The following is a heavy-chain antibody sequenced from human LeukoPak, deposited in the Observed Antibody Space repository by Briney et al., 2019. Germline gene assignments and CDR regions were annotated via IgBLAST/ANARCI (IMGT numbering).Heavy chain of an antibody. CDR1: GYTFTSYA. J-gene: IGHJ4*02. V-gene: IGHV1-3*01. CDR2: INAGSGNT. Sequence: ASVKASCKASGYTFTSYAIHWVRQAPGQRLEWMGWINAGSGNTKYSQKFQGRVTITRDTSASTAYMELSSLRSEDTAVYYCARDHDSSGYSLNCWGQGTLVTVSS. CDR3: ARDHDSSGYSLNC. D-gene: IGHD3-22*01.